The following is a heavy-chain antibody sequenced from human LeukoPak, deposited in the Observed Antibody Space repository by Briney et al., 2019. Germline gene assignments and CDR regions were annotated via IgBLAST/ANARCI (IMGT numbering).Heavy chain of an antibody. V-gene: IGHV3-74*01. J-gene: IGHJ4*02. CDR3: ARDRSGSVDFDY. CDR2: ITSDGSGT. CDR1: GFTFSNYW. D-gene: IGHD4-23*01. Sequence: GGSLRLSCVASGFTFSNYWMHWVRQAPGKGLVWVSRITSDGSGTVNADSVKGRFTISRDNTKNILYLQMNSLRADDTALYYCARDRSGSVDFDYWGQGALVTVSS.